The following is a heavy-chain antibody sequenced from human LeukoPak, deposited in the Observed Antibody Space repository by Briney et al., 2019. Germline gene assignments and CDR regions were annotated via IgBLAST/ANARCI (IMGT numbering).Heavy chain of an antibody. CDR2: ISYDGSNK. Sequence: GGSLRLSCAASGFTFSSYAMHWVRQAPGKGLEWVAVISYDGSNKYYADSVKGRFTISRDNSKNTLYLQRDSLRAEDTAVYYCARLPHYSPWDWRQGTLVPVSS. D-gene: IGHD4-11*01. V-gene: IGHV3-30-3*01. J-gene: IGHJ4*02. CDR1: GFTFSSYA. CDR3: ARLPHYSPWD.